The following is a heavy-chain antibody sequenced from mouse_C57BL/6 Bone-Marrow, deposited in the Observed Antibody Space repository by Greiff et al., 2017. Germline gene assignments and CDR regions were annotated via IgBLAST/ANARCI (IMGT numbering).Heavy chain of an antibody. D-gene: IGHD2-4*01. V-gene: IGHV1-9*01. CDR2: ILPGSGST. CDR3: AILYYDYDREYYFDY. CDR1: GYTFTGYW. Sequence: QVQLQQSGAELMKPGASVKLSCKATGYTFTGYWIEWVKQRPGHGLEWIGEILPGSGSTNYNEKFKGKATFTADTSSNPAYMQLSILTTEDSAIYYCAILYYDYDREYYFDYWGQGTTLTVSS. J-gene: IGHJ2*01.